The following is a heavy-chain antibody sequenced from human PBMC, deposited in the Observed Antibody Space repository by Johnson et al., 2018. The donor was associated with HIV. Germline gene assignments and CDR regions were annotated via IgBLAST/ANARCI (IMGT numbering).Heavy chain of an antibody. D-gene: IGHD2-15*01. CDR2: MYSGGSP. J-gene: IGHJ3*02. CDR3: ARDVVVVAAPTWRSDTFDI. Sequence: VQLVESGGGLAKPAWSPRLSCAASQFTFSDYYMSWIRQAPGKGLEWVSVMYSGGSPYYAESVKGRFTISRDNSKNTLYLQMNSLRAEDTALYYCARDVVVVAAPTWRSDTFDIWGQGTMVTVSS. V-gene: IGHV3-66*01. CDR1: QFTFSDYY.